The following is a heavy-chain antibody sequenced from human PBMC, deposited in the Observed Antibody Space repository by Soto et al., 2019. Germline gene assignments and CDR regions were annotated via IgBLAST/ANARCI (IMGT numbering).Heavy chain of an antibody. D-gene: IGHD3-10*01. CDR1: GGTFNNHL. Sequence: QVQLVQSGAEVKKPGSSVNVSCKASGGTFNNHLISWVRQAPGQGLEWVGTIIPLFGTLNYAQRFQGRVTLSXXXSXXTAYMELSSLRSDDTAVYYCASGSLYGSGSYPVDYWGQGTLVTVSS. CDR3: ASGSLYGSGSYPVDY. V-gene: IGHV1-69*08. J-gene: IGHJ4*01. CDR2: IIPLFGTL.